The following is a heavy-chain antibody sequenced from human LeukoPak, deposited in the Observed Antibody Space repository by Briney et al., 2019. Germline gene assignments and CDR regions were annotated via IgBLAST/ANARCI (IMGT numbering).Heavy chain of an antibody. CDR1: GGSISSSSYY. CDR2: IFYGGST. V-gene: IGHV4-39*01. CDR3: ARPLNFGSGSPPGY. Sequence: PSETLSLTCTVSGGSISSSSYYWGWIRQPPGKGLEWIGSIFYGGSTFYNPSLKSRVTLSVDTSSNQFFLTLNSVTAADTAIYYCARPLNFGSGSPPGYWGQGTLVTVSS. J-gene: IGHJ4*02. D-gene: IGHD3-10*01.